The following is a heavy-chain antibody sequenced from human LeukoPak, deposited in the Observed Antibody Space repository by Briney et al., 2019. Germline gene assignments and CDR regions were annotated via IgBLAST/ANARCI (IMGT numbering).Heavy chain of an antibody. CDR3: XXXXXXXXXXXXXXXXXXXYXXV. CDR2: ISSSGSTI. V-gene: IGHV3-11*04. Sequence: YXXWXRQAPGXXXXGVSYISSSGSTIYYADSVKGRFTISRDNAKKSLYLQMNSLRAEDTAVYYCXXXXXXXXXXXXXXXXXXXYXXVWXXGXXXXVSS. CDR1: Y. J-gene: IGHJ6*04.